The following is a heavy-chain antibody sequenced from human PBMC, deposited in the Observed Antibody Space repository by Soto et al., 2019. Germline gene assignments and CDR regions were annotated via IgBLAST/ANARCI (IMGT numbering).Heavy chain of an antibody. CDR2: ISGSGGTT. CDR3: AKDLGYTSSWYYALHI. Sequence: LRLSCVGSGFSFSSYAMNWVRQAPGQGLEWVSGISGSGGTTFYAGSVKGRFTISRDNSKNTLYLQMNSLRAEDTAVYYCAKDLGYTSSWYYALHIWGQGTMVTVSS. V-gene: IGHV3-23*01. D-gene: IGHD6-13*01. CDR1: GFSFSSYA. J-gene: IGHJ3*02.